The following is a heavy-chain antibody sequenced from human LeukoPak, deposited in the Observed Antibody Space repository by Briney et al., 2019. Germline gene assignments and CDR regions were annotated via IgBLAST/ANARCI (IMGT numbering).Heavy chain of an antibody. CDR1: GYTFTSYG. Sequence: ASVKVSCKASGYTFTSYGISWVRQAPGQGLEWMGWISAYNGNTNYAQKLQGRVTMTTDTSTSTSYMELRSLRSDDTAVYYCARDDLRYFAWLTVGFGNNWFDPWGQGTLVTVYS. J-gene: IGHJ5*02. CDR3: ARDDLRYFAWLTVGFGNNWFDP. V-gene: IGHV1-18*01. CDR2: ISAYNGNT. D-gene: IGHD3-9*01.